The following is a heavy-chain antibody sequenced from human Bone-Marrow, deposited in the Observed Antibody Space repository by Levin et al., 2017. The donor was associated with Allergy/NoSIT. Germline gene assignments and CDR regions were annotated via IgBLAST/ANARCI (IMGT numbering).Heavy chain of an antibody. CDR3: TRGSGRFEY. V-gene: IGHV3-49*04. CDR1: GLTFGDYT. Sequence: GGSLRLSCTPSGLTFGDYTVTWVRQAPGKGLEWVGLIRGKAYGGTAEYATSVKGRFIFSRDDSRSIVYLQMNSLRDDDTAIYYCTRGSGRFEYWGQGTRVTVSS. CDR2: IRGKAYGGTA. J-gene: IGHJ4*02. D-gene: IGHD3-3*01.